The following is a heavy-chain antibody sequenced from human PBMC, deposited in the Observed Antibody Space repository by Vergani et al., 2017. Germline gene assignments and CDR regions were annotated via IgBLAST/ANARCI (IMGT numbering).Heavy chain of an antibody. Sequence: EVQQVQSGAEVKKPGESLKISCKGSGYSFTSYWIGWVRQMPGKGLEWMGIIYPGDSDTRYSPSFQGQVTISADKSISTAYLQWSSLKASDTAMYYCARRVMRSSSAYWFDPWGQGTLVTVSS. CDR2: IYPGDSDT. CDR1: GYSFTSYW. J-gene: IGHJ5*02. CDR3: ARRVMRSSSAYWFDP. V-gene: IGHV5-51*01. D-gene: IGHD6-6*01.